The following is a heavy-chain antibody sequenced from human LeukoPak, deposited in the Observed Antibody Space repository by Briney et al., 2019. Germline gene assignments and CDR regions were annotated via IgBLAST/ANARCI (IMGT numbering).Heavy chain of an antibody. V-gene: IGHV3-9*01. CDR3: ARDSAAAGRHFDC. CDR2: ISWNSGSI. CDR1: GFTFDDYA. D-gene: IGHD6-13*01. J-gene: IGHJ4*02. Sequence: GGSLRLSCAASGFTFDDYAMHWVRQAPGKGLEWVSGISWNSGSIDYADSVKGRFTTSRDSAKKSLYLQMNSLRGEDTALYYCARDSAAAGRHFDCWGQGTLVTVSS.